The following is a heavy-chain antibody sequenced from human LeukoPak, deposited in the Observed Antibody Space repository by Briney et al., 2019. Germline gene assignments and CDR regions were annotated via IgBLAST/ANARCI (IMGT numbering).Heavy chain of an antibody. CDR1: GCSISSGESY. D-gene: IGHD3-22*01. CDR3: ARGFYYDSSGSPFGYYGMDV. CDR2: IYYSGST. Sequence: PSETLSLTCTVSGCSISSGESYGSWIRQSPGTCLEWIGYIYYSGSTYYHPSLKSRVTISVDTSKNQFSLKLSSVTAADTAVYYCARGFYYDSSGSPFGYYGMDVWGQGTTVTVSS. J-gene: IGHJ6*02. V-gene: IGHV4-30-4*01.